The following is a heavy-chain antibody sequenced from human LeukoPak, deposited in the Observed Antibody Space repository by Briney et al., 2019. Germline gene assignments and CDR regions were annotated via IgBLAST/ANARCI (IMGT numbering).Heavy chain of an antibody. V-gene: IGHV1-24*01. CDR1: GYTLTELS. CDR3: ATVIGQSSSPPSDWFDP. Sequence: ASVKVSCKVSGYTLTELSMHWVRQAPGKGVEWMGGFDPEDGETIYAQKFQGRVTMTEDTSTDTAYMELSSLRSEDTAVYYCATVIGQSSSPPSDWFDPWGQGTLVTVSS. J-gene: IGHJ5*02. CDR2: FDPEDGET. D-gene: IGHD2-2*01.